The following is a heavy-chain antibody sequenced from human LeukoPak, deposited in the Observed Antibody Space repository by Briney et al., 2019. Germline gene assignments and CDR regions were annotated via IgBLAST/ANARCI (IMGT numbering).Heavy chain of an antibody. CDR3: AKDPGAFSGLGYDY. CDR1: GFTFTTYA. J-gene: IGHJ4*02. D-gene: IGHD3-10*01. CDR2: ISGSGAGT. Sequence: GGSLRLSCTASGFTFTTYAMSWVRQAPGKGLEWVSTISGSGAGTHYADSVKGRFTISRDNSKNTLYLQMNSLRAEDTAVYYCAKDPGAFSGLGYDYWGQGTLVTVSS. V-gene: IGHV3-23*01.